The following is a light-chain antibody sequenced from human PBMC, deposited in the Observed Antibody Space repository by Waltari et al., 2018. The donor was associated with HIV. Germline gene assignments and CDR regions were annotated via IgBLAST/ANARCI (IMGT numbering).Light chain of an antibody. CDR3: QSYDSILTSWV. V-gene: IGLV1-40*01. Sequence: QSVLTQPPFVFGAPGQRVTISCTGNSSNIGTALNVHWYQQLPGTAPKLLLYKNTDRASGVPDRFSGSKSGTAASLAIAGLRAEDEALYFCQSYDSILTSWVFGGGTEVTVL. CDR1: SSNIGTALN. CDR2: KNT. J-gene: IGLJ2*01.